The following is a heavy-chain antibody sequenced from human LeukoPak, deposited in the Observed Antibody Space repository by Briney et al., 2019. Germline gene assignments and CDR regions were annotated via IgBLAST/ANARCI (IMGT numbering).Heavy chain of an antibody. CDR3: ARDPREWELPIDY. D-gene: IGHD1-26*01. J-gene: IGHJ4*02. Sequence: GGSLRLSCSASGFTFSSYWMHWVRQAPGKGLVWVSGTNGDGSDTKYADSVKGRFTISRDNAKNTLYLQMNSLRAEDTAVSYCARDPREWELPIDYWGQGSLVTVSS. V-gene: IGHV3-74*03. CDR2: TNGDGSDT. CDR1: GFTFSSYW.